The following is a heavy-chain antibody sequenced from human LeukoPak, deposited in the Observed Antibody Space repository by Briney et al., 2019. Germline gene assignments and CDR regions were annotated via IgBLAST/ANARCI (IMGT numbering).Heavy chain of an antibody. CDR3: ASLETGDFDY. D-gene: IGHD7-27*01. CDR2: IIPILGIA. J-gene: IGHJ4*02. V-gene: IGHV1-69*04. Sequence: ASVKVSCKASGYTFTSYGISWVRQAPGQGLEWMGRIIPILGIANYAQKFQGRVTITADKSTSTAYMELSSLRSEDTAVYYCASLETGDFDYWGQGTLVTVSS. CDR1: GYTFTSYG.